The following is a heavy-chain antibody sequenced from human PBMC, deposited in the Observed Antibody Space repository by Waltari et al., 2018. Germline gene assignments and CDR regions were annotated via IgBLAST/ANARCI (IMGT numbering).Heavy chain of an antibody. V-gene: IGHV4-34*01. CDR3: ARKGGISGYDSVVHAFDI. CDR2: IHHIGST. J-gene: IGHJ3*02. D-gene: IGHD5-12*01. Sequence: QVQLQQWGAGLLKPSETMSLTCAVYGGYFRGYYWSWISQPPGKGREGIGEIHHIGSTNYYPSLKSRVTISVDTSKNQFSLKLGSVTAADTAVYYCARKGGISGYDSVVHAFDIWGQGTMVTVSS. CDR1: GGYFRGYY.